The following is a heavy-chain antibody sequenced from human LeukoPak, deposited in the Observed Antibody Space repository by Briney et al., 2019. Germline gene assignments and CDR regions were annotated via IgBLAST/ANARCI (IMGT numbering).Heavy chain of an antibody. V-gene: IGHV3-74*01. CDR1: RFTFSNYW. CDR2: INSDGSST. D-gene: IGHD6-13*01. J-gene: IGHJ3*02. Sequence: PGGSLRLSCVASRFTFSNYWMHWVRQDVGKGQVWASRINSDGSSTRYADSVKGRFTISRDNSKNTLYLQMNSLRAEDTAVYYCARERVGIAAAGTLGDAFDIWGQGTMVTVSS. CDR3: ARERVGIAAAGTLGDAFDI.